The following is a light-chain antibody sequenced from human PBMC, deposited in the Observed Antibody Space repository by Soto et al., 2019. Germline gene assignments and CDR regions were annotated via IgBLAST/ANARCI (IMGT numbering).Light chain of an antibody. J-gene: IGKJ1*01. Sequence: IVMTHSPVTLSVSPGEIATLSFRASEGVGSSLAWYQQKPGQAPRVLIYGASTTAPGIPARFSGSGSGTEFTLTISSLQSEDSAVYHCQQYNDWPRTFGQGTKVDIK. CDR2: GAS. CDR1: EGVGSS. V-gene: IGKV3-15*01. CDR3: QQYNDWPRT.